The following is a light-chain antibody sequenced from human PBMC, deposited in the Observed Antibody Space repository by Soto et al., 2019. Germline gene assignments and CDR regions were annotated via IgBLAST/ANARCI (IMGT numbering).Light chain of an antibody. CDR1: PSDIGRYNY. V-gene: IGLV2-14*01. CDR2: EVT. Sequence: QSALTQPASVSGSPGQSITISCTGTPSDIGRYNYVSWYQQFPGKVPKLLIYEVTSRPSEVSARFSGSKSGSTASLTISGLQAEDEADYYCSSFTISTTYVFGTGTKLTVL. J-gene: IGLJ1*01. CDR3: SSFTISTTYV.